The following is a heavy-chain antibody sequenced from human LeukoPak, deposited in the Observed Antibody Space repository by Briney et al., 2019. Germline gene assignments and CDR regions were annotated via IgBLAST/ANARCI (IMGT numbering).Heavy chain of an antibody. D-gene: IGHD1-26*01. CDR1: GGSFSGYY. J-gene: IGHJ5*02. Sequence: NPSETLSLTCAVYGGSFSGYYWSWIRQPPGKGLEWIGEINHSGSTNYNPSLKSRVTISVDTSKNQFSLKLSSVTAADTAVYYCARQGAFDPWGQGTLVTVSS. CDR2: INHSGST. V-gene: IGHV4-34*01. CDR3: ARQGAFDP.